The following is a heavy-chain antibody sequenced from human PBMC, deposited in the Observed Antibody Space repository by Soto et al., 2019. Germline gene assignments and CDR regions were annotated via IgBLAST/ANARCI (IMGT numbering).Heavy chain of an antibody. CDR1: RGTFTNYA. V-gene: IGHV1-69*01. Sequence: QVYLVQSGAEVKKPGSSVKVSCKALRGTFTNYAFSWVRQAPGQGLEWMGGIMPFFGSGNYAQKFQGRINITADESTRSVYLELTSLRSEVTAVYYCARDRAGYYSHFVYWGQGTLVTVSS. CDR2: IMPFFGSG. D-gene: IGHD3-22*01. CDR3: ARDRAGYYSHFVY. J-gene: IGHJ4*02.